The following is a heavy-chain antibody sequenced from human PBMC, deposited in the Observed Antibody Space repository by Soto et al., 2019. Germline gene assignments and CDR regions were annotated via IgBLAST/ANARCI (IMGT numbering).Heavy chain of an antibody. D-gene: IGHD2-2*01. Sequence: SDTLSLTCTVPGGSSSSYYWSWIRQPAGKGLEWIGRIYTSGSTNYNPSLKSRVTMSVDTSKNQFSLKLSSVTAADTAVYYCARGYCSSTSCYFGWFDPWGQGTLVTVSS. CDR2: IYTSGST. CDR3: ARGYCSSTSCYFGWFDP. CDR1: GGSSSSYY. V-gene: IGHV4-4*07. J-gene: IGHJ5*02.